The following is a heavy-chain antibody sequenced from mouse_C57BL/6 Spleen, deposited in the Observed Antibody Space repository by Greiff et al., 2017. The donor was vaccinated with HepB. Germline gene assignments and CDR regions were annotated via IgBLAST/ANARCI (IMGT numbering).Heavy chain of an antibody. CDR3: ARMGYFDY. J-gene: IGHJ2*01. D-gene: IGHD2-3*01. CDR2: IDPSDSYT. V-gene: IGHV1-50*01. CDR1: GYTFTSYW. Sequence: VQLQQPGAELVKPGASVKLSCKASGYTFTSYWMQWVKQRPGQGLEWIGEIDPSDSYTNYNQKFKGKATLTVDTSSSTAYMQLSSLTSEDSAVYYCARMGYFDYGGQGTTLTVSS.